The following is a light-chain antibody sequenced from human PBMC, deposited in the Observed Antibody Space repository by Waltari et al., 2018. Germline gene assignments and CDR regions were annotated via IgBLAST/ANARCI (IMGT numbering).Light chain of an antibody. CDR2: RNS. V-gene: IGLV1-47*01. J-gene: IGLJ2*01. Sequence: QSVLTQPPSASGPPGQKITISCSGRDSNIGTNYVYWYQHLPGMAPKLLIYRNSQRPSGVPDRFSGSKSGKSASLAINGLRSEDEANYYCAAWDDTLRMVFGGGTKLTVL. CDR1: DSNIGTNY. CDR3: AAWDDTLRMV.